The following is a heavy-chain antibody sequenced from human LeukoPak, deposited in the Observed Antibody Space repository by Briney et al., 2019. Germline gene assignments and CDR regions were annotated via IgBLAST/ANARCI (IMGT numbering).Heavy chain of an antibody. V-gene: IGHV1-18*01. CDR3: AREVGGSYTGDFDY. Sequence: ASVNVSCKASGYTFTSYGISWVRQAPGQGLEWMGWISAYNGNTNYAQKLQGRVTMTTDTSTSTAYMELRSLRSDDTAVYYCAREVGGSYTGDFDYWGQGTLVTVSS. CDR2: ISAYNGNT. CDR1: GYTFTSYG. D-gene: IGHD1-26*01. J-gene: IGHJ4*02.